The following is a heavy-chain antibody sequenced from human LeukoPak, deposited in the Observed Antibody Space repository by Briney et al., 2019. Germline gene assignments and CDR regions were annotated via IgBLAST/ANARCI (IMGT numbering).Heavy chain of an antibody. CDR2: ISGDGRNT. Sequence: PGGSLRLSCAASGFTFSSYGMSWVRQAPGKGLVWLSRISGDGRNTNYADSVRGRFTVSRDNAKNTLYLQMNNLRPEDTATYYCVTYNWEYEADYWGQGTLVTVSS. J-gene: IGHJ4*02. CDR3: VTYNWEYEADY. D-gene: IGHD1-20*01. CDR1: GFTFSSYG. V-gene: IGHV3-74*01.